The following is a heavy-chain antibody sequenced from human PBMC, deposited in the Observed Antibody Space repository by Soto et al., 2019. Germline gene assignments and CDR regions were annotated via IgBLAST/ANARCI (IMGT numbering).Heavy chain of an antibody. CDR1: GFTFSSYA. CDR3: AKDGDGYSYGRLAFDI. J-gene: IGHJ3*02. V-gene: IGHV3-23*01. CDR2: ISGSGGST. Sequence: GGSLRLSCAASGFTFSSYAMSWVRQAPGKGLEWVSAISGSGGSTYYADSVKGRFTISRDNSKNTLYLQMNSLRAEDTAVYYCAKDGDGYSYGRLAFDIWGQGTMVTVSS. D-gene: IGHD5-18*01.